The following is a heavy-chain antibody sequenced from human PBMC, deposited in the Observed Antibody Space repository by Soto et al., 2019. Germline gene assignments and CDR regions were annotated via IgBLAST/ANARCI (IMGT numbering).Heavy chain of an antibody. CDR1: GYTFSTYL. CDR3: ASPSYGSGNFY. V-gene: IGHV1-3*01. Sequence: QVQLVQSGAEVKKPRASVKVYCKASGYTFSTYLLHWVRQAPGQGLEWMGWINADNGYTKYSQKFQGRVTLTRDTSASTAYMELSSLRSEDTAVYYCASPSYGSGNFYWGQGSLVTVSS. D-gene: IGHD3-10*01. CDR2: INADNGYT. J-gene: IGHJ4*02.